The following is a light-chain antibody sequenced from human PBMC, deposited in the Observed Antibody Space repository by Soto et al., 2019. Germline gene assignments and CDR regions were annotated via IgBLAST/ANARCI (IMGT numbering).Light chain of an antibody. J-gene: IGKJ4*01. CDR1: QSVSTN. V-gene: IGKV3-11*01. CDR2: DAS. CDR3: QQRNSWPLT. Sequence: EIVLTQSPATLSLSPGEGATLSCRVSQSVSTNLAWYQQKPGQAPRLLIYDASNRASGISARFTGSGSGTDFTLTISTLEPEDFAVYFCQQRNSWPLTFGGGTKVDI.